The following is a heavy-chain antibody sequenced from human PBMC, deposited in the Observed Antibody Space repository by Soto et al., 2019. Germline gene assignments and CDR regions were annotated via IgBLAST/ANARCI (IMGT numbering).Heavy chain of an antibody. V-gene: IGHV4-59*08. D-gene: IGHD5-12*01. CDR2: TDYSGNT. CDR1: SDSISSYY. J-gene: IGHJ4*02. CDR3: ARAPYSGYDSYYFDY. Sequence: PSETLSLTCTVSSDSISSYYWIWIRQSPGKGLEWIGYTDYSGNTNYNPSLKSRVTISGDTSKNQFSLRLSSVTAADTAVYYCARAPYSGYDSYYFDYWGQGTLVTVSS.